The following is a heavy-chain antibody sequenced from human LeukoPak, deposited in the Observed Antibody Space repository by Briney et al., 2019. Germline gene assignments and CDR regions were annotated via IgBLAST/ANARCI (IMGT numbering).Heavy chain of an antibody. CDR2: ISYDGSNK. CDR1: GFTFSSYG. V-gene: IGHV3-30*18. CDR3: AKTGGGRYYDILTGYSYFDY. Sequence: PGGSLRLSCAASGFTFSSYGMHWVRQAPGKGLEWVAVISYDGSNKYYADSVKGRFTISRDNSKNTLCLQMNSLRAEDTAVYYCAKTGGGRYYDILTGYSYFDYWGQGTLVTVSS. J-gene: IGHJ4*02. D-gene: IGHD3-9*01.